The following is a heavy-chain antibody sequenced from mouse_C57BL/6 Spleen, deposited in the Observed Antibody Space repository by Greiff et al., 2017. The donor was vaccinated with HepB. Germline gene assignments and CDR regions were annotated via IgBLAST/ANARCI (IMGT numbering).Heavy chain of an antibody. D-gene: IGHD1-1*01. Sequence: ESGPGLVKPSQSLSLTCSVTGYSITSGYYWNWIRQFPGNKLEWMGYISYDGSNNYNPSLKNRSSITRDTSKNQFFLKLNSVTTEDTATYYCARGTTVVLDYWGQGTTLTVSS. CDR2: ISYDGSN. CDR3: ARGTTVVLDY. J-gene: IGHJ2*01. CDR1: GYSITSGYY. V-gene: IGHV3-6*01.